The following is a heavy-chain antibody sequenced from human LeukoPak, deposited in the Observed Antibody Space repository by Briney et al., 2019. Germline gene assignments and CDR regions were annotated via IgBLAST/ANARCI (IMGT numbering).Heavy chain of an antibody. D-gene: IGHD3-22*01. CDR1: GDSISSYY. CDR2: IYYSGST. J-gene: IGHJ4*02. CDR3: ARVGYYDSSGFLN. Sequence: PSETLSLTCTVSGDSISSYYWSWIRQSPGKGLEWIGYIYYSGSTYYNPSLKSRVTISVDTSKNQFSLKLSSVTAADTAVYYCARVGYYDSSGFLNWGQGTLVTVSS. V-gene: IGHV4-59*12.